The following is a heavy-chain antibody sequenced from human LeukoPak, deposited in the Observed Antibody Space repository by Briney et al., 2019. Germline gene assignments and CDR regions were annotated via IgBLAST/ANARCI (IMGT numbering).Heavy chain of an antibody. D-gene: IGHD4-17*01. V-gene: IGHV4-59*01. CDR2: IYYSGST. Sequence: SETLSFTCTVSGGSLSSYYWSWLRQPPGKGLEWIGYIYYSGSTNYNPSLKSRVTISVDTSKNQFSLKLSSVTAADTAVYYCARGNGDYDAFDYWGQGTLVTVSS. CDR1: GGSLSSYY. CDR3: ARGNGDYDAFDY. J-gene: IGHJ4*02.